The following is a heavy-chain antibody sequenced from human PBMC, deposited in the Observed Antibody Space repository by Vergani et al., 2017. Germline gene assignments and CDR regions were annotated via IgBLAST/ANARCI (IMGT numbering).Heavy chain of an antibody. CDR1: GFTLGDYA. D-gene: IGHD3-16*01. J-gene: IGHJ4*02. V-gene: IGHV3-49*04. Sequence: EVHLVESGGGLVQPGRSLRLSCSGSGFTLGDYAMTWVRQAPGKGLEWVAFIWSKPYGGTTEYAASVKGRFTISRDDSKSIAYLQMSSLTAEDTAVYYCTRDRVDDSYAYFDYWGKGPWVTVSP. CDR3: TRDRVDDSYAYFDY. CDR2: IWSKPYGGTT.